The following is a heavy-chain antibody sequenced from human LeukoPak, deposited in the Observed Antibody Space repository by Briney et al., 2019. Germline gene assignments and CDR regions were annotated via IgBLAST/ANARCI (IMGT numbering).Heavy chain of an antibody. CDR3: ARTFYYGSGGARYMDV. V-gene: IGHV1-2*02. D-gene: IGHD3-10*01. CDR1: GYTFTGYY. J-gene: IGHJ6*03. CDR2: INPNSGGT. Sequence: GASVKVSCKASGYTFTGYYMHWVRQAPGQGLEWMGWINPNSGGTNYAQKFQGRVTMTRDTSISTAYMELSRLRSDDTAMYYCARTFYYGSGGARYMDVWGKGTTVTVSS.